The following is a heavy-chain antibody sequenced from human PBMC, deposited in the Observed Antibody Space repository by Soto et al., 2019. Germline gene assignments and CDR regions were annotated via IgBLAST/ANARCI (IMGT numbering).Heavy chain of an antibody. CDR1: GFTFSSYA. D-gene: IGHD2-8*01. CDR3: AKDRYPGYCTNGVCYITTYFDY. J-gene: IGHJ4*02. V-gene: IGHV3-23*01. CDR2: ISGSGGST. Sequence: PGGSLRLSCAASGFTFSSYAMSWVRQAPGKGLEWVSAISGSGGSTYYADSVKGRFTISRDNSKNTLYLQMNSLRAEDTAVYYCAKDRYPGYCTNGVCYITTYFDYWGQGTLVTVSS.